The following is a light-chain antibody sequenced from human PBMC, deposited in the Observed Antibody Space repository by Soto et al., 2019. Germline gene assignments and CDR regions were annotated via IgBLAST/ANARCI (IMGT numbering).Light chain of an antibody. CDR2: EVI. CDR3: SSYAGSNNYV. J-gene: IGLJ1*01. CDR1: SSDVGAYNF. Sequence: QSALTQPPSASGSPGQSVTISCTGTSSDVGAYNFVSWYQQHPGKAPKLMLYEVIKRPSGVPDRFSGSKSGNTASLTVSGLQAEDEADYYCSSYAGSNNYVFGTGTKVTVL. V-gene: IGLV2-8*01.